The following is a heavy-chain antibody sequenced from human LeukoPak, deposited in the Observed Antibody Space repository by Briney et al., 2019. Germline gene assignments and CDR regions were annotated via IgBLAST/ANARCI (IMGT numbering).Heavy chain of an antibody. V-gene: IGHV4-39*07. CDR3: ARDRVPNGILRYFDWSPGDYYMDV. CDR2: IYYSGST. Sequence: NPSETLSLTCTVSGGSISSSSYYWGWIRQPPGKGLEWIGSIYYSGSTNYNPSLKSRVTMSVDTSKNQFSLKLSSVTAADTAVYYCARDRVPNGILRYFDWSPGDYYMDVWGKGTTVTIAS. CDR1: GGSISSSSYY. D-gene: IGHD3-9*01. J-gene: IGHJ6*03.